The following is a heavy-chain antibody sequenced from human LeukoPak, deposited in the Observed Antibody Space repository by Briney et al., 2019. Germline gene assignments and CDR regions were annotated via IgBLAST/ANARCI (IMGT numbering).Heavy chain of an antibody. CDR1: GYTFTSYG. CDR2: ISAYNGNT. V-gene: IGHV1-18*01. J-gene: IGHJ4*02. D-gene: IGHD1-1*01. Sequence: ASVKASCKPSGYTFTSYGISGVRQAPGQGLEWMGWISAYNGNTNYAQKLQGRVTMTTDTSTSTAYMELRSLRSDDTAVYYCASIDSWNDWDYWGQGTLSPSPQ. CDR3: ASIDSWNDWDY.